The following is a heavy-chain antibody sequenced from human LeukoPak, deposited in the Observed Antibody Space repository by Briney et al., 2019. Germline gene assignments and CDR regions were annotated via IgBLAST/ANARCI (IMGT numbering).Heavy chain of an antibody. D-gene: IGHD5-18*01. CDR1: GGSISSGGYY. CDR2: IYHSGST. J-gene: IGHJ3*02. CDR3: ARDPGYSCGVSDAFDI. Sequence: SETLSLTCTVSGGSISSGGYYWSWIRQPPGKGLEWIGYIYHSGSTYYNPSLKSRVTISVDTSKNQFSLKLSSVTAADTAVYYCARDPGYSCGVSDAFDIWGQGTMVTVSS. V-gene: IGHV4-30-2*01.